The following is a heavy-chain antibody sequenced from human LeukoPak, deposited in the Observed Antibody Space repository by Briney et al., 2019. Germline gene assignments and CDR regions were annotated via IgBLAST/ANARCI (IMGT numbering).Heavy chain of an antibody. CDR3: ASPSPSALYYDSRFGAFDY. Sequence: PGGSLRLSCAASGFTVSSNYMSWVRQAPGKGLEWVSVIYSGGSTYYADSVKGRFTISRDNSKNTLYLQMNSLRAEDTAVYYCASPSPSALYYDSRFGAFDYWGQGTLVTVSS. J-gene: IGHJ4*02. CDR1: GFTVSSNY. D-gene: IGHD3-22*01. CDR2: IYSGGST. V-gene: IGHV3-53*01.